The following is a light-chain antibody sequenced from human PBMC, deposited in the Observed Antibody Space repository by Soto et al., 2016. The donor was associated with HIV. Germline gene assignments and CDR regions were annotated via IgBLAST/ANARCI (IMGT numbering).Light chain of an antibody. CDR3: QQSYTTPWT. V-gene: IGKV1-39*01. CDR2: AAS. Sequence: DIQMTQSPSSLSASVGDRVTITCRASQSINSYLNWYQQKPGKAPKFLIYAASSLQSGVSARFGGSGSGTDFTLTISSLQPEDFATYYCQQSYTTPWTFGQGTKVEIK. J-gene: IGKJ1*01. CDR1: QSINSY.